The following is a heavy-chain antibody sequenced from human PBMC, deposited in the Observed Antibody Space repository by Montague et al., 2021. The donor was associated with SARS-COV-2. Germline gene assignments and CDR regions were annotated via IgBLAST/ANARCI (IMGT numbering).Heavy chain of an antibody. J-gene: IGHJ3*02. CDR1: GGSIFSNSFY. CDR2: IYYSGST. V-gene: IGHV4-39*01. Sequence: SETLSLTCTVSGGSIFSNSFYWGWIRQSPGQGLEWIGSIYYSGSTYYNPSLKSRVTISVDTSKNQFSLKLSSVTAADTAVYYCARHSGRDTIFGVVIIPDAFDIWGQGTMVTVSS. CDR3: ARHSGRDTIFGVVIIPDAFDI. D-gene: IGHD3-3*01.